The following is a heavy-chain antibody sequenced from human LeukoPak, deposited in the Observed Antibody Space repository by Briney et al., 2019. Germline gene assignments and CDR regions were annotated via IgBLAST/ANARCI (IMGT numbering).Heavy chain of an antibody. V-gene: IGHV3-9*01. CDR3: AKDRYFDWSPRPPYFDY. J-gene: IGHJ4*02. CDR2: TSWNSGSI. D-gene: IGHD3-9*01. CDR1: GFTFDDYA. Sequence: GGSLRLSCAASGFTFDDYAMHWVRQAPGKGLEWVSGTSWNSGSIGYADSVKGRFTISRDNAKNSLYLQMNSLRAEDTALYYCAKDRYFDWSPRPPYFDYWGQGTLVTVSS.